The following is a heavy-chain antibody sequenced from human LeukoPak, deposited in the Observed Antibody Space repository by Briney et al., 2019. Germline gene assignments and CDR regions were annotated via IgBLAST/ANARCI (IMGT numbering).Heavy chain of an antibody. CDR3: ARGPYDVLMVYAFDY. J-gene: IGHJ4*02. V-gene: IGHV1-69*05. CDR2: IIPIFGTA. D-gene: IGHD2-8*01. Sequence: SVKVSCKASGGTFSSYAISWVRQAPGQGLEWIGGIIPIFGTANYAQKFQGRVTITTDESTSTAYMELSSLRSEDTAVYYCARGPYDVLMVYAFDYWGQGTLVTVSS. CDR1: GGTFSSYA.